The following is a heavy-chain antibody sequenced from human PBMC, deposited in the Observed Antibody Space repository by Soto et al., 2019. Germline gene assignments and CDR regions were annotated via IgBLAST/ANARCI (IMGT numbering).Heavy chain of an antibody. Sequence: QVQLVESGGGVVQPGRSLRLSCAASGFTFSSYGMHWVRQAPGKGLEWVAVVSYDGSNKYYADSVKGRFTISRDNSKNTLYLQINSMSAEDTAVYYCAKVYGDFWSGYLYYYGIDVWGQGTTVTVSS. V-gene: IGHV3-30*18. J-gene: IGHJ6*02. D-gene: IGHD3-3*01. CDR2: VSYDGSNK. CDR3: AKVYGDFWSGYLYYYGIDV. CDR1: GFTFSSYG.